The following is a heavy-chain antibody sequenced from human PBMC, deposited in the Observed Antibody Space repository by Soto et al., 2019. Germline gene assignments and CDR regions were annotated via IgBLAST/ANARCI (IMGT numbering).Heavy chain of an antibody. Sequence: GGSLRLSCAASGFTFSSYSMNWVRQAPGKGLEWVSSISSSSSYIYYADSVKGRFTISSDNAKNSLYLQMNSLRAEDTAVYYCARERGMSSSSRAPRPPDYYYYYGMDVWGQGTTVTVSS. CDR2: ISSSSSYI. CDR1: GFTFSSYS. D-gene: IGHD6-6*01. J-gene: IGHJ6*02. V-gene: IGHV3-21*01. CDR3: ARERGMSSSSRAPRPPDYYYYYGMDV.